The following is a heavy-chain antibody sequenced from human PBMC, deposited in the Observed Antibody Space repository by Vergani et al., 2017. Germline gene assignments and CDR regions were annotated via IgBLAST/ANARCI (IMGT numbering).Heavy chain of an antibody. J-gene: IGHJ6*02. CDR2: IYTSGST. V-gene: IGHV4-4*07. D-gene: IGHD6-13*01. Sequence: QVQLQESRPGLVKPSETLSLTCTVSGGSISSYYWSWIRQPAGKGLEWIGRIYTSGSTHYNPSLKSRVTMSVDTSKKQFSLKLSSVTAADTAVYYCARDSVAAAVADYYYYGMDVWGQGTTVTVSS. CDR3: ARDSVAAAVADYYYYGMDV. CDR1: GGSISSYY.